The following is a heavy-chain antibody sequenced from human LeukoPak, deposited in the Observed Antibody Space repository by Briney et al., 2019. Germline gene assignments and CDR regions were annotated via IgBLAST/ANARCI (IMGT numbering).Heavy chain of an antibody. J-gene: IGHJ4*02. Sequence: GASVKVSCKASGYSFTSHYMHWVRQAPGQGLEWMGWISAYNGNTNYAQKLQGRVTMTTDTSTSTAYMELRSLRSDDTAVYYCARAIAAAGTSDYWGQGTLVTVSS. V-gene: IGHV1-18*04. CDR3: ARAIAAAGTSDY. CDR2: ISAYNGNT. CDR1: GYSFTSHY. D-gene: IGHD6-13*01.